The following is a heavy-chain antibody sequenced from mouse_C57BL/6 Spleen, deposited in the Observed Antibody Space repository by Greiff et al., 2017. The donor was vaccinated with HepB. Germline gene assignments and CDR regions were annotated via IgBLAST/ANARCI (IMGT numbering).Heavy chain of an antibody. CDR2: IHPNSGST. CDR3: AAYYDWFAY. V-gene: IGHV1-64*01. J-gene: IGHJ3*01. Sequence: VQLQQPGAELVKPGASVKLSCKASGYTFTSYWMHWVKQRPGQGLEWIGMIHPNSGSTNYNEKFKSKATLTVDKSSSTAYMQLSSLTSEDSAVYYCAAYYDWFAYWGQGTLVTVSA. D-gene: IGHD1-1*01. CDR1: GYTFTSYW.